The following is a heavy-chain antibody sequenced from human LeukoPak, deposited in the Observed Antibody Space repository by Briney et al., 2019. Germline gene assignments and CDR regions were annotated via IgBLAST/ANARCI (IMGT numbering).Heavy chain of an antibody. D-gene: IGHD6-13*01. CDR3: ARRIAATGRGYFDY. Sequence: GESLQISCQVSGYSFTNYWIGWVRQMPGKGLEWMGIIYPGDSDTRYSPSFQGQVTISADKSISTAYLQWSSLKASDTAMYYCARRIAATGRGYFDYWGQGTLVTVSS. V-gene: IGHV5-51*01. CDR2: IYPGDSDT. CDR1: GYSFTNYW. J-gene: IGHJ4*02.